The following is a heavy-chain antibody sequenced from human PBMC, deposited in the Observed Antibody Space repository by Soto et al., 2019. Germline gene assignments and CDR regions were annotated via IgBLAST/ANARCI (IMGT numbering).Heavy chain of an antibody. CDR1: GFTFSIYC. J-gene: IGHJ4*02. D-gene: IGHD5-18*01. CDR2: INGDGSTT. Sequence: PGGSLRLSCAAYGFTFSIYCMHWVRQSPGKGLVWVSRINGDGSTTYYADSVKGRFTISRYNAKNTLQLQMNTVGAEDTALYYCARREVTDGVLDFWGQGTLVTVSS. CDR3: ARREVTDGVLDF. V-gene: IGHV3-74*01.